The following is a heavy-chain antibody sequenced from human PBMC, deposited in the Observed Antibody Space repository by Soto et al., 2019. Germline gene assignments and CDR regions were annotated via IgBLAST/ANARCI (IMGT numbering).Heavy chain of an antibody. J-gene: IGHJ4*02. CDR1: GKSFTDYY. D-gene: IGHD2-2*02. CDR2: LDPEDGET. Sequence: DVQLLQSGTEVKRPGTTVKISCKVSGKSFTDYYIYWVQEAPGKGLEWMGLLDPEDGETMFAEGFQGRVTLTAVMSTDTAYMALSRLTSEDTAVYFCATGRYCSNNGCFTGTTDWGQGTRVTVSS. CDR3: ATGRYCSNNGCFTGTTD. V-gene: IGHV1-69-2*01.